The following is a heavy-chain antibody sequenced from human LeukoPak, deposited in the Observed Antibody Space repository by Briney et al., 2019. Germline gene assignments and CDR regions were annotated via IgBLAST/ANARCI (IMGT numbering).Heavy chain of an antibody. CDR3: ARNGGNSDYDY. Sequence: WTWVXXPPGXGLXWIGEFYHNGATNYNPSLKSRVTMLLDKSKNQFFLKLNSVTAADTAVYYCARNGGNSDYDYWGQGTLVTVSA. CDR2: FYHNGAT. D-gene: IGHD4-23*01. J-gene: IGHJ4*02. V-gene: IGHV4-4*02.